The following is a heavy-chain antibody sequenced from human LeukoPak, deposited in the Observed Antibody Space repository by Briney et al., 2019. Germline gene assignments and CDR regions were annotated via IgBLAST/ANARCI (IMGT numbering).Heavy chain of an antibody. CDR3: ARGDPHADL. Sequence: GGSLRLSCAASGFDLNTYEMNWVRQAPGKGLEWIADITISGHTKNYADSVKGRFTISRDNAETSLYLKMNSLRVEDTGVYYCARGDPHADLWGQGTLVTVSS. V-gene: IGHV3-48*03. J-gene: IGHJ5*02. CDR1: GFDLNTYE. CDR2: ITISGHTK.